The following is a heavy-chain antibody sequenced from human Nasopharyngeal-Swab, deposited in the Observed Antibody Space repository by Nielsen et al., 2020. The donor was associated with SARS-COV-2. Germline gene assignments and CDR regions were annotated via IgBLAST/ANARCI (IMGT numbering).Heavy chain of an antibody. CDR3: ARGASPYNWNYLAYFDY. V-gene: IGHV3-33*01. D-gene: IGHD1-1*01. CDR1: GFTFTSYA. Sequence: GESLKISCAASGFTFTSYAMHWVRQAPGMGLEWVAIIWYDGSNEYYADSAKGRFTISRDNSNNTLYLQMSSLRADDTAVYYCARGASPYNWNYLAYFDYWGQGTLVTVSS. CDR2: IWYDGSNE. J-gene: IGHJ4*02.